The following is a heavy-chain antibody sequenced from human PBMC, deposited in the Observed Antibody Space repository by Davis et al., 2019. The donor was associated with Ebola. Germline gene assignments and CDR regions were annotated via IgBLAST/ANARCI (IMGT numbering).Heavy chain of an antibody. CDR1: GFTFSSYG. CDR3: ARGEDYYDILTGYPFDY. Sequence: GESLKISCAASGFTFSSYGMHWVRQAPRTRLEWFSVLSYAGSNHYYADSVKGRFTISRDNSKNTLYLQMNSLRAEDTAVYYCARGEDYYDILTGYPFDYWGQGTLVTVSS. J-gene: IGHJ4*02. D-gene: IGHD3-9*01. CDR2: LSYAGSNH. V-gene: IGHV3-33*01.